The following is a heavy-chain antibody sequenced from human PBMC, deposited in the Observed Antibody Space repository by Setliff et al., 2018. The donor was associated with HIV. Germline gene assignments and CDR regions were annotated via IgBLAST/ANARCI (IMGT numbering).Heavy chain of an antibody. CDR1: GFTFRSYA. D-gene: IGHD3-10*02. V-gene: IGHV3-23*01. CDR2: ISGSGGNT. Sequence: LRLSCGASGFTFRSYAMNWVRQAPGKGLEWFSTISGSGGNTHYADSVKGRFTISRDNSKNTLYLQMSSLRVEATAVYYCVKVSRGTVVRGVILVGYFDYWGQGTLVTVSS. J-gene: IGHJ4*02. CDR3: VKVSRGTVVRGVILVGYFDY.